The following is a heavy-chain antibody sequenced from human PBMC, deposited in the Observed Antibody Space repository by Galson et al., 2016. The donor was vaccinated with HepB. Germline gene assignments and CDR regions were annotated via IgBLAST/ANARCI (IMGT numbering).Heavy chain of an antibody. CDR3: ARDMSSGWYWVYFDY. CDR1: GFTFSSYG. J-gene: IGHJ4*02. CDR2: ISSSGSTK. D-gene: IGHD6-19*01. V-gene: IGHV3-48*04. Sequence: SLRLSCAASGFTFSSYGMHWVRQAPGKGLEWVSYISSSGSTKKDADSVKGRFTISRDNAKNSLYLQMNSLRAEDTAVYYCARDMSSGWYWVYFDYWGQGTLVTVSS.